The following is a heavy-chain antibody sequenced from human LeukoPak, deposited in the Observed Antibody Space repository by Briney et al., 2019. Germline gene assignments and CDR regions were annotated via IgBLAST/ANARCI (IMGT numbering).Heavy chain of an antibody. V-gene: IGHV1-8*03. D-gene: IGHD2-2*01. CDR1: GYTFTSYD. Sequence: ASVKVSCKASGYTFTSYDINWVRQATGPGLEWMGWMNPNSGNTGYAQKFQGRVTITRNTSISTAYMELSSLRSEGTAVYYCAILSDIVVVPAATNRVSNWFDPWGQGTLVTVSS. CDR2: MNPNSGNT. J-gene: IGHJ5*02. CDR3: AILSDIVVVPAATNRVSNWFDP.